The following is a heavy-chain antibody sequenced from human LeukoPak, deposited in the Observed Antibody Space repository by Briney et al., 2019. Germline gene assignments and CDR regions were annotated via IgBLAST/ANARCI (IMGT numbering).Heavy chain of an antibody. CDR1: GGSISSGGYS. CDR2: IYHSGST. V-gene: IGHV4-30-2*05. Sequence: PSQTLSLTCAVSGGSISSGGYSWSWIRQPPGKGLEWIGYIYHSGSTYYNPSLKSRVTISVDTSKNQFSLKLSSVTAADTAVYYCARVYFDWLFSSGMDVWGQGTTVTVSS. CDR3: ARVYFDWLFSSGMDV. J-gene: IGHJ6*02. D-gene: IGHD3-9*01.